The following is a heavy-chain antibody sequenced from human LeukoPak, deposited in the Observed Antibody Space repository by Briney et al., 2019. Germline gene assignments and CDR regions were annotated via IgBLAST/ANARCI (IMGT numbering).Heavy chain of an antibody. CDR3: ARDTGGYFDY. V-gene: IGHV4-31*03. J-gene: IGHJ4*02. D-gene: IGHD3-10*01. Sequence: SQTLSLTCTVSGGSISSSDYYWTWIRHHPGKGLEWIGYIYYSSSTYYNPPLKSRLSISVDTSKNHFSLKLSSVTAADTALYYCARDTGGYFDYWGQGTLVTVSS. CDR2: IYYSSST. CDR1: GGSISSSDYY.